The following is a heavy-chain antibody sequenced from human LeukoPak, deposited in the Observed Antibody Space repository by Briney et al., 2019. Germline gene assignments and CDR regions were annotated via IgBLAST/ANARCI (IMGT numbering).Heavy chain of an antibody. CDR3: ARDRIRDGYNYAFDI. Sequence: ASVKVSCKASGYSFTGYYIHWVRQAPGQGLEWMGWINPLYGGTQYSQRFQGRVTLTRDPTITTAYMELSSLTSDDTAVYYCARDRIRDGYNYAFDIWGQGTMVTVSS. CDR1: GYSFTGYY. CDR2: INPLYGGT. D-gene: IGHD5-24*01. V-gene: IGHV1-2*02. J-gene: IGHJ3*02.